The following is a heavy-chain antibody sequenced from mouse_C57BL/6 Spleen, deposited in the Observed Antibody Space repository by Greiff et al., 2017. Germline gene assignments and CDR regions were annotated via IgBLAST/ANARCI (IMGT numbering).Heavy chain of an antibody. Sequence: QVQLQQPGAELVMPGASVKLSCKASGYTFTSYWMHWVKQRPGQGLEWIGEIDPSDSYTNYNQKFKGKSTLTVDKSSSTAYMQLSRLTSEDSAVCYSARSETYGGDWFAYWGQGTLVTVSA. CDR2: IDPSDSYT. CDR3: ARSETYGGDWFAY. D-gene: IGHD1-1*02. V-gene: IGHV1-69*01. CDR1: GYTFTSYW. J-gene: IGHJ3*01.